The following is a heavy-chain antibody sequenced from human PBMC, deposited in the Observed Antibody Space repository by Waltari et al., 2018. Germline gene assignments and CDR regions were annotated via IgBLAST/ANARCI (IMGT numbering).Heavy chain of an antibody. CDR2: ISSSSTYI. CDR3: ARVFYSSMGNFGMDV. CDR1: GFMFKSQA. V-gene: IGHV3-21*01. D-gene: IGHD6-13*01. Sequence: EVKLVESGGGLVKPGGSLSLSCAASGFMFKSQALTWVRQAPGKGLEWVSSISSSSTYIYYADSVKGRFTISRDNAKNSLYLQMNSLRAEDTAVYYCARVFYSSMGNFGMDVWGQGTTVTVSS. J-gene: IGHJ6*02.